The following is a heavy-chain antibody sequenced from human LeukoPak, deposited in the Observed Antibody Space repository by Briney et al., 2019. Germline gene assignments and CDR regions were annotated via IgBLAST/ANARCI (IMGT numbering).Heavy chain of an antibody. CDR2: ISGSGGTT. Sequence: SGGSLRLSCAASGFTFTSYAMSWVRQAPEKGLEWVSAISGSGGTTYYADSVRGRFTSSRDNAKNTVYLQMNSLRAEDTAVYYCARVASGSYNWFDPWGQGTLVTVSS. CDR3: ARVASGSYNWFDP. D-gene: IGHD3-10*01. V-gene: IGHV3-23*01. CDR1: GFTFTSYA. J-gene: IGHJ5*02.